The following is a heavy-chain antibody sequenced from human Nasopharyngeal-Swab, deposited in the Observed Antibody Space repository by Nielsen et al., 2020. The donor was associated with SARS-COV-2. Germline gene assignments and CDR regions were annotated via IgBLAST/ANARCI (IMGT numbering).Heavy chain of an antibody. J-gene: IGHJ4*02. CDR2: IDWDDDK. CDR1: GFSLSTSGMC. CDR3: ARIRGSSSWYDYFDY. Sequence: SGPTLVKPTQTLTLTCTFSGFSLSTSGMCVSWIRQPPGKALEWLALIDWDDDKYYSTSLKTRLTISKDTSKNRVVLTMTNMDPVDTATYYCARIRGSSSWYDYFDYWGQGTLVTVSS. D-gene: IGHD6-13*01. V-gene: IGHV2-70*01.